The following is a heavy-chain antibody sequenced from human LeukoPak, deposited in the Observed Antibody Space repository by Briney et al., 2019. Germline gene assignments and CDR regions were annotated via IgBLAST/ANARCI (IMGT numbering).Heavy chain of an antibody. Sequence: GGSLRLSCAASGFAFSSYAMSWVRQAPGKGLEWVSAISGSDSSTYYADSVKGRFTISRDNSKNTMYLQMNSLRADDTAVYYCAGVDAAMPDAFDIWGQGTTVTVSS. CDR1: GFAFSSYA. J-gene: IGHJ3*02. CDR3: AGVDAAMPDAFDI. D-gene: IGHD5-18*01. V-gene: IGHV3-23*01. CDR2: ISGSDSST.